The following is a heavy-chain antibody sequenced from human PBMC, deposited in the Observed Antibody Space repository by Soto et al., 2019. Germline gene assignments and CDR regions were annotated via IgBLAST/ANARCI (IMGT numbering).Heavy chain of an antibody. CDR3: ARAGSTIAAAGRDNWFDP. V-gene: IGHV1-18*01. J-gene: IGHJ5*02. CDR1: GYTFTSYG. CDR2: ISAYNGNT. D-gene: IGHD6-13*01. Sequence: GASVKVSCKASGYTFTSYGISWVRQAPGQGLEWMGWISAYNGNTNYAQKLQGRVTMTTDTSTSTAYMELRSLRSDDTAVYYCARAGSTIAAAGRDNWFDPWGQGTLVTVSS.